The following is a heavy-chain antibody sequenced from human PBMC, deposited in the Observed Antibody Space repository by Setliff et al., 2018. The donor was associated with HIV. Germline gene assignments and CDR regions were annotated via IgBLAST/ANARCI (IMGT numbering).Heavy chain of an antibody. D-gene: IGHD2-15*01. CDR1: GGSISSSTYY. CDR2: IYYSGST. Sequence: SETLSLTCTVSGGSISSSTYYWGWIRQPPGKGLEWIGTIYYSGSTYYNPSLKSRVTLSVDTSENQYSLKLTSLIAADTAVYYCARSLAYCSGGGCSSGNYYYMDVWGKGTTVTVSS. CDR3: ARSLAYCSGGGCSSGNYYYMDV. J-gene: IGHJ6*03. V-gene: IGHV4-39*01.